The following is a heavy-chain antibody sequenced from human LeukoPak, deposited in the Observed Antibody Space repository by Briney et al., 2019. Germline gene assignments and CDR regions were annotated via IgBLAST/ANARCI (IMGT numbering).Heavy chain of an antibody. CDR3: ARDRNTMIRGVVNY. D-gene: IGHD3-10*01. J-gene: IGHJ4*02. CDR1: GYAFTSYG. CDR2: ISTYNDYT. V-gene: IGHV1-18*01. Sequence: ASVKVSCKASGYAFTSYGINWVRQAPGQGLEWIGCISTYNDYTTYAQRLQGRVTMTTDTSTSTAYMELRSLRSDDTAVYYCARDRNTMIRGVVNYWGQGTLVTVSS.